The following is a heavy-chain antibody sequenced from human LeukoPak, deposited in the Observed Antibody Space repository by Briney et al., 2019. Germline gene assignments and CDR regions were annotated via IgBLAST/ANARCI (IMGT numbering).Heavy chain of an antibody. D-gene: IGHD6-19*01. J-gene: IGHJ3*02. CDR2: ISGSGGST. CDR3: AKTKAKSGLGDAFDI. V-gene: IGHV3-23*01. CDR1: GFTFSSYA. Sequence: QSGGSLRLSCAASGFTFSSYAMSWVRRAPGKGLEWVSAISGSGGSTYYADSVKGRFTISRDNSRNTLYLQMNSLRAEDTAVYYCAKTKAKSGLGDAFDIWGQGTMVTVSS.